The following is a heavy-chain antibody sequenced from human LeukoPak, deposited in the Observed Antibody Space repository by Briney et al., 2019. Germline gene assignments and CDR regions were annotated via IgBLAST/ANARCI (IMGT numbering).Heavy chain of an antibody. J-gene: IGHJ4*02. CDR1: GFTFSSYS. CDR2: ISSSSSYI. V-gene: IGHV3-21*01. D-gene: IGHD1-26*01. Sequence: GGSLRLSCAASGFTFSSYSMNWVRQAPGKGLEWVSSISSSSSYIYYADSVKGRFTISRDNAKNSLYLQMNSLRAEDTAVYYCARDQGLIVGANFDYWGQGTLVTVSS. CDR3: ARDQGLIVGANFDY.